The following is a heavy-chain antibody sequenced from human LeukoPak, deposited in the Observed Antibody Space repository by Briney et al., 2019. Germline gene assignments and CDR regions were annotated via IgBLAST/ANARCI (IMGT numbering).Heavy chain of an antibody. CDR3: ARDGGWLQTQNHYYYHGMDV. CDR2: ILPIFDMA. J-gene: IGHJ6*02. CDR1: GYTFTGYY. D-gene: IGHD5-24*01. V-gene: IGHV1-69*04. Sequence: GASVKVSCKASGYTFTGYYMHWVRQAPGQGLEWMGRILPIFDMANYAQKFQGRVTITADTSTRTAYMELSSLRSDDTAVYYCARDGGWLQTQNHYYYHGMDVWGQGTLVTVSS.